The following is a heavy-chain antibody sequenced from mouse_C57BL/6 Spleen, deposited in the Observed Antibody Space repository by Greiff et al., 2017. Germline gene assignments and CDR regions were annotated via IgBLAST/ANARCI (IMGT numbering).Heavy chain of an antibody. Sequence: QVQLQQSGAELVRPGTSVKVSCKASGYAFTNYLIEWVKQRPGQGLEWIGVINPGSGGTNYNEKFKGKATLTADKSSSTAYMQLSSLTSEDSAVYFCARGGGYAWFAYWGQGTLVTVSA. CDR3: ARGGGYAWFAY. CDR1: GYAFTNYL. D-gene: IGHD2-2*01. CDR2: INPGSGGT. V-gene: IGHV1-54*01. J-gene: IGHJ3*01.